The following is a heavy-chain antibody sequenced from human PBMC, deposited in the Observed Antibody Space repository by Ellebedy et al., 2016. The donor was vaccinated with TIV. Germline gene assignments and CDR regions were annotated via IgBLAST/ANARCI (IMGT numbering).Heavy chain of an antibody. J-gene: IGHJ4*01. V-gene: IGHV3-7*01. D-gene: IGHD1-1*01. CDR1: GFTFSTYW. CDR3: ARSPATGTVDY. CDR2: INQSGSET. Sequence: GESLKISXAASGFTFSTYWMSWVRQAPGKGLEWVANINQSGSETYYVDSVKGRFTMSRDNAKNSLYLQLNSLRAEDTAVYYCARSPATGTVDYWGHGTLVTVSS.